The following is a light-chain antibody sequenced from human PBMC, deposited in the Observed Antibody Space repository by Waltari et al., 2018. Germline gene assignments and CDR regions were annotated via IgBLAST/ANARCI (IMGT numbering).Light chain of an antibody. CDR2: LGS. CDR1: QSLLESNGYNY. Sequence: DIVMTQSPLYLSVSPGEPASISCWSSQSLLESNGYNYLDWYLQKPGQSPQILIYLGSNRASGVPDRFSGSGSGTDFTLKISRVEAEDAGVYYCMEALQSVTFGQGTRLEIK. V-gene: IGKV2-28*01. J-gene: IGKJ5*01. CDR3: MEALQSVT.